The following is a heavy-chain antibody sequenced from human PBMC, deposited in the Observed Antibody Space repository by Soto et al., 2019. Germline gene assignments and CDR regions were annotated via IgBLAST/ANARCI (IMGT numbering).Heavy chain of an antibody. V-gene: IGHV3-23*01. CDR3: AKDWSSGWFRSDCDN. J-gene: IGHJ4*02. CDR2: VSGGGDRT. D-gene: IGHD6-25*01. CDR1: GFTFNTYG. Sequence: EVQLLESGGGLVQPGGSLRLSCAASGFTFNTYGMSWVRQAPGKGLARVSAVSGGGDRTAYADSVKGRFAISRDNSKNTLYLQMNSRRAEDTAVYYCAKDWSSGWFRSDCDNWGQGTLVTVSS.